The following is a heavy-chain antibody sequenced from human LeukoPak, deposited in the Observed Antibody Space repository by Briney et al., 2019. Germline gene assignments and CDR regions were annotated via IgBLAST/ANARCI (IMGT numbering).Heavy chain of an antibody. CDR2: IYPGDSDN. V-gene: IGHV5-51*01. Sequence: GESLKISCKRSGYSFTSYWIGWVRQMPGKGLGWMGIIYPGDSDNRYSPSFQGQVTSSADKSISTAYLQWSSLKASDTAMYYCARHSRATGDDYWGQGTLVTVSS. J-gene: IGHJ4*02. D-gene: IGHD2-8*02. CDR3: ARHSRATGDDY. CDR1: GYSFTSYW.